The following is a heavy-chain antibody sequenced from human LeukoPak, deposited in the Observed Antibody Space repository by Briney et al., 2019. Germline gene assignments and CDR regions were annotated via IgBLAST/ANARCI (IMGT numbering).Heavy chain of an antibody. J-gene: IGHJ4*02. D-gene: IGHD3-16*01. Sequence: SETLSLTCTVSGGSISSGTYYWGWIRQPPGKGLEWIGTISYSGSTYYNPSLKSRLTVSVDTSKNQFSLKLSSVTAAGTAVYYCARHIRALGFWGQGTLVTVSS. CDR3: ARHIRALGF. CDR1: GGSISSGTYY. V-gene: IGHV4-39*01. CDR2: ISYSGST.